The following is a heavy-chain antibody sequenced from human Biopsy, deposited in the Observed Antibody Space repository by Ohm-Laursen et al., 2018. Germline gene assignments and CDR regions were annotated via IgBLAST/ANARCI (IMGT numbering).Heavy chain of an antibody. Sequence: GATVKISCKAPGGTFSNYGVNWVRQAPGQGLEWLGGNIPILGTGNYAQKFQDIVTVAADTSTSTATMELRSLRSDDTAVYYCATKLTGYFHHWGQGTLVIVSS. J-gene: IGHJ1*01. CDR1: GGTFSNYG. V-gene: IGHV1-69*06. CDR2: NIPILGTG. CDR3: ATKLTGYFHH. D-gene: IGHD3-9*01.